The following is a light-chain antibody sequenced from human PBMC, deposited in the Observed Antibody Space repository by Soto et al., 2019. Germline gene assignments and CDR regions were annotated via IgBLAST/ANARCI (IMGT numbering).Light chain of an antibody. J-gene: IGKJ1*01. CDR2: GAD. CDR1: QSVSSSY. CDR3: QQYNGLPPWT. V-gene: IGKV3-15*01. Sequence: EIVLTQSPGTLSLSPGERATLSCRASQSVSSSYLAWYQQKPGQAPRLLIYGADTRAAGIPPRFSGSVSGTEFTLTIRSLQSEDSAVYFCQQYNGLPPWTFGQGTKVEIK.